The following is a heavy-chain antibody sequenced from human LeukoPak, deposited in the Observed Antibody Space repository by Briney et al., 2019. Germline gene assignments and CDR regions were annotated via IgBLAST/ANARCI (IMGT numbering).Heavy chain of an antibody. CDR1: GGSISSSSYY. CDR3: ARRDHYDSSGYFDY. Sequence: SETLSLTCTVSGGSISSSSYYWGWIRQPPGKGLEWIGSIYYTANTYYNSSLKSRVTLSVDTSKNQFSLKLSSVTAADSAVYYCARRDHYDSSGYFDYWGQGTLVTVSS. D-gene: IGHD3-22*01. V-gene: IGHV4-39*01. CDR2: IYYTANT. J-gene: IGHJ4*02.